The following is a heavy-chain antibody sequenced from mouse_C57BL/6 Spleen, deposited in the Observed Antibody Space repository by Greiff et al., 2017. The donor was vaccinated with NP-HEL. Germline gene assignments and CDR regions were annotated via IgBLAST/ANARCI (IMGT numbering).Heavy chain of an antibody. CDR2: IYPRDGST. Sequence: LQESGPELVKPGASVKLSCKASGYTFTSYDINWVKQRPGQGLEWIGWIYPRDGSTKYNEKFKGKATLTVDTSSSTAYMELHSLTSEDSAVYFCARATVVAERDYFDYWGQGTTLTVSS. J-gene: IGHJ2*01. V-gene: IGHV1-85*01. D-gene: IGHD1-1*01. CDR1: GYTFTSYD. CDR3: ARATVVAERDYFDY.